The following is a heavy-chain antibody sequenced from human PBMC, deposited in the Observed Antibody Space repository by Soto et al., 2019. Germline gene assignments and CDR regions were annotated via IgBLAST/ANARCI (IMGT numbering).Heavy chain of an antibody. CDR1: GFTFSDYY. J-gene: IGHJ6*03. CDR2: IRSSGSTI. V-gene: IGHV3-11*01. D-gene: IGHD3-3*01. CDR3: ASDWATIFGVVSDDYYYYMDV. Sequence: QVQLVESGGGLVKPGGSLRLSCAASGFTFSDYYMSWIRQAPGKGLEWVSYIRSSGSTIYYADSVKGRYTISRDNAKNSLYLQMNRLRAEDTSVYYCASDWATIFGVVSDDYYYYMDVWGKGTTVTVSS.